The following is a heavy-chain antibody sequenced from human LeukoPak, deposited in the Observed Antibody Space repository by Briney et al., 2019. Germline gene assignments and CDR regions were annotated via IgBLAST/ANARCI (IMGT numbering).Heavy chain of an antibody. CDR2: INPNSGGA. CDR3: ARKAFGSSSWYVDF. J-gene: IGHJ4*02. CDR1: GYTFPAYQ. D-gene: IGHD6-13*01. Sequence: ASVKVSCKASGYTFPAYQMHWVRQAPGQGLEWMGWINPNSGGANYAQKFQGGVTMTRDTSSTTAYMELSGLRSDDTAVYYCARKAFGSSSWYVDFWGQGTLVTVSS. V-gene: IGHV1-2*02.